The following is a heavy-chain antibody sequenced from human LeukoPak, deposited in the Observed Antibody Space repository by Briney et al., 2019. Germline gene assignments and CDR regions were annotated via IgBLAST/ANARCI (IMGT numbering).Heavy chain of an antibody. CDR2: IKYDESEK. D-gene: IGHD1-14*01. CDR1: GFSFRSYW. CDR3: ARDGYEPGLYFDY. J-gene: IGHJ4*02. Sequence: GGSLRLSCVASGFSFRSYWMNWVRQAAGKGLEWVASIKYDESEKYSVGGRFTISRDNAKSSLYLQIDSLRAGDTAMYYCARDGYEPGLYFDYWGQGTLVTASS. V-gene: IGHV3-7*03.